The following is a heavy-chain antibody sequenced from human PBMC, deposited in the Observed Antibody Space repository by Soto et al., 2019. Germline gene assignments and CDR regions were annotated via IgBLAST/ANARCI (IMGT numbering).Heavy chain of an antibody. J-gene: IGHJ6*02. Sequence: EVQLVESGGGLVQPGGSLRLSCAASGFTFSSYSMNWVRQAPGKGLEWVSYISSSSSTIYYADSVKGRFTISRDNAKNSLYLQMNSLRDEDTAVYYCARGGRITMIVVVARYYGMDVWGQGTTVTVSS. CDR1: GFTFSSYS. CDR2: ISSSSSTI. CDR3: ARGGRITMIVVVARYYGMDV. D-gene: IGHD3-22*01. V-gene: IGHV3-48*02.